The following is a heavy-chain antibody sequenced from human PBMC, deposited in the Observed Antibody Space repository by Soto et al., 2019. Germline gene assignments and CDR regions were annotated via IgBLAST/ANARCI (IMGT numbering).Heavy chain of an antibody. CDR2: ISYDGSNK. Sequence: GGSLRLSCAASGFTFSSYAMHWVRQAPGKGLEWVAVISYDGSNKYYADSVKGRFTISRDNSKNTLYLQMNSLRAEDTAVYYCAREKRWELPLRLGYYYGMDVWGQGTTVTVSS. J-gene: IGHJ6*02. CDR1: GFTFSSYA. V-gene: IGHV3-30-3*01. D-gene: IGHD1-26*01. CDR3: AREKRWELPLRLGYYYGMDV.